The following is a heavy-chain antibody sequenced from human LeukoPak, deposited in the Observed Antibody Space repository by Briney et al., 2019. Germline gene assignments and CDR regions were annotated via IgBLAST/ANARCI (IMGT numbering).Heavy chain of an antibody. CDR1: GGSISTYY. D-gene: IGHD3-3*01. J-gene: IGHJ4*02. CDR2: IYYSGST. CDR3: ARGNDFWSGYSFEY. Sequence: SETLSLTCTVSGGSISTYYWGWIRQPPGKGLEWIGYIYYSGSTNYSPSLESRVTISVDTSKNQFSLKLSSVTAADTAVYYCARGNDFWSGYSFEYWGQGTLVTVSS. V-gene: IGHV4-59*01.